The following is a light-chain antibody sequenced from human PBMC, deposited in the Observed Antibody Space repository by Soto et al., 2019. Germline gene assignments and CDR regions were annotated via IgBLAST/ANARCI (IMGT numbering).Light chain of an antibody. CDR2: GAS. CDR3: QHYNNWPPWT. V-gene: IGKV3-15*01. CDR1: QSVSRK. J-gene: IGKJ1*01. Sequence: EIVMTQSPATLSVSPGERATLSCRASQSVSRKLAWYQQTRGQAPRLLMYGASTRATGVPARFSGSGSGTEFTLTISSLQSEDFAVYYCQHYNNWPPWTFGQGTKVDIK.